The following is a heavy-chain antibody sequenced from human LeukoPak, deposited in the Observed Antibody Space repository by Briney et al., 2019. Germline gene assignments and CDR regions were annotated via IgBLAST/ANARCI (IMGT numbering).Heavy chain of an antibody. V-gene: IGHV1-69*13. D-gene: IGHD6-13*01. CDR1: GGTFSSYA. CDR2: IIPIFGTA. J-gene: IGHJ4*02. Sequence: SVKVSCKASGGTFSSYAISWVRQAPGQGLEWMGGIIPIFGTANYAQKFQGRVTITADESTSTAYMELSSLRSEDTAVYYCARNPGYSSSWYRNGFDYWGQGILVTVSS. CDR3: ARNPGYSSSWYRNGFDY.